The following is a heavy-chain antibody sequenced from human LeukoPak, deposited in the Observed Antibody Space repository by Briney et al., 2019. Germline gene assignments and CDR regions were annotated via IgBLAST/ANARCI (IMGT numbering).Heavy chain of an antibody. V-gene: IGHV3-7*04. CDR2: IKYDGIEK. CDR1: GFTFSTYW. CDR3: ARDTVVVPQGDAFDL. Sequence: GGSLRLSCAASGFTFSTYWMAWVRQVPGKRLEWVANIKYDGIEKYHVDSVKGRFAISRDNAKNSLYLQMNSLRTEDTAVYYCARDTVVVPQGDAFDLWGQGTMVTVSS. D-gene: IGHD2-2*01. J-gene: IGHJ3*01.